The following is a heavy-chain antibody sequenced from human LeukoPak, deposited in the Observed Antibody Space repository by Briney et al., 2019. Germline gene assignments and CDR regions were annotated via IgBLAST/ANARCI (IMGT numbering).Heavy chain of an antibody. Sequence: SETLSLTCAVYGGSFSGYYWSWIRQPPGKGLEWIGENNHSGSTNYNPSLKSRVTISVDTSKNQFSLKLSSVTAADTAVYYCARLKGCRGNYYGSGSYYKCYYFDYWGQGTLVTVSS. CDR2: NNHSGST. CDR3: ARLKGCRGNYYGSGSYYKCYYFDY. V-gene: IGHV4-34*01. D-gene: IGHD3-10*01. J-gene: IGHJ4*02. CDR1: GGSFSGYY.